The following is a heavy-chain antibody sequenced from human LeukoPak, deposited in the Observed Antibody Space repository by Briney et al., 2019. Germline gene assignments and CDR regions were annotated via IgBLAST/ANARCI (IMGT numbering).Heavy chain of an antibody. V-gene: IGHV3-21*01. D-gene: IGHD4/OR15-4a*01. CDR3: ARVKSRTDYVFDY. J-gene: IGHJ4*02. CDR2: ISSSSSYI. Sequence: PGGSLRLSCAASGFTFSNYSMNWVCQAPGKGLEWVSSISSSSSYIYYADSMKGRFTISRDNAKNLLYLQMNTLRAEDTAIYYCARVKSRTDYVFDYWGQGTLVTVSS. CDR1: GFTFSNYS.